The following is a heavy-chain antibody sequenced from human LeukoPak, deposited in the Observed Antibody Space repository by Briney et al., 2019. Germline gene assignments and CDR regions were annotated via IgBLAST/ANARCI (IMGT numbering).Heavy chain of an antibody. CDR2: ITSDGGTT. J-gene: IGHJ1*01. D-gene: IGHD3-10*01. CDR1: GFTFSNYA. Sequence: GGSLRLSCSASGFTFSNYAMHWVRQTPGKGLEYVSAITSDGGTTYYADSVKGRFTISRDNSKNTLWLQLNSLRAEDTAVYYCARASLSPGCFRHWGQGTLVTVSS. CDR3: ARASLSPGCFRH. V-gene: IGHV3-64*04.